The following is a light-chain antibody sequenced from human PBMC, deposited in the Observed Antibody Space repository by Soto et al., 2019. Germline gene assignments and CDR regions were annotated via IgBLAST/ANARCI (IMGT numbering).Light chain of an antibody. CDR2: GVI. CDR3: SSFGGGNKVL. V-gene: IGLV2-8*01. Sequence: QSALTQPPSASGSPGQSVTISCTGTSSDVGGYNFVSWYQQHPGKVPKTVIYGVIKRPSGVPDRFSGSKSGNTASLTVSGLQAEDEADYYCSSFGGGNKVLFGGGTKLTVL. CDR1: SSDVGGYNF. J-gene: IGLJ3*02.